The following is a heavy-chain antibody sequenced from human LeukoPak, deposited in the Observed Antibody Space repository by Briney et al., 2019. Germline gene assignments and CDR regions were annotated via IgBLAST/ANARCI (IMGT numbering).Heavy chain of an antibody. CDR1: GFTFSSYA. CDR3: AKDLPYDSSGDAFDI. V-gene: IGHV3-23*01. CDR2: ISGSGGNT. Sequence: PGGSPRLSCAASGFTFSSYAMSWVRQAPGKGLEWVSAISGSGGNTYYADSMRGRFTISRDNSKNTLYLQMNSLRAEDTAVYYCAKDLPYDSSGDAFDIWGQGTMITVSS. J-gene: IGHJ3*02. D-gene: IGHD3-22*01.